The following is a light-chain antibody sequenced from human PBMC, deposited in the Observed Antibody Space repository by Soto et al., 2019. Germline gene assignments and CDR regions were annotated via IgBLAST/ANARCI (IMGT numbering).Light chain of an antibody. Sequence: SALTQPPSASGSPGQSVAVFCTGTSSDIGNYNFVSWYQQHPGKAPKLMIYEVSKRPSGVPDRFSGSKSGNTASLTVSGLQAEDEADYYCSSYAGSNTYVFGTGTKVTVL. J-gene: IGLJ1*01. CDR3: SSYAGSNTYV. V-gene: IGLV2-8*01. CDR1: SSDIGNYNF. CDR2: EVS.